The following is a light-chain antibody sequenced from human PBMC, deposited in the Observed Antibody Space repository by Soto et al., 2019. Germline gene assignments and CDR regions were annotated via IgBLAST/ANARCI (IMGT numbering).Light chain of an antibody. CDR3: QQRSDWPST. CDR2: DAS. Sequence: EIVLTQSQATLSLSPGDRATLSCRASQSVGSYLGWYQQRPGQAPMLLIYDASNRATGIPARFSGSGSGTDFTLTISSLEPDECAVYYCQQRSDWPSTFGGGTKVEIK. J-gene: IGKJ4*01. CDR1: QSVGSY. V-gene: IGKV3-11*01.